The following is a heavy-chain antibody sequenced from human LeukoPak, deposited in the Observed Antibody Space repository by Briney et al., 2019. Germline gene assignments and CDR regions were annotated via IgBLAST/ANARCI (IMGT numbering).Heavy chain of an antibody. CDR1: GGSISSYY. CDR3: ARVRCSSGWYYFDY. D-gene: IGHD6-19*01. CDR2: IYTSGST. V-gene: IGHV4-4*07. Sequence: TSETLSLTCTVSGGSISSYYWSWIRQPAGKGLEWIGRIYTSGSTNYNPSLKSRVTMSVDTSKNQFSLKLSSVTAADTAVYYCARVRCSSGWYYFDYWGQGTLVTVSS. J-gene: IGHJ4*02.